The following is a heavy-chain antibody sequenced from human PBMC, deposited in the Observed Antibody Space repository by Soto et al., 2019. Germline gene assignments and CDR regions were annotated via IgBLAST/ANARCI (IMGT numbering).Heavy chain of an antibody. V-gene: IGHV5-10-1*01. CDR3: ARQIYDSDTGPNFQYYFDS. J-gene: IGHJ4*02. CDR2: IDPSDSQT. D-gene: IGHD3-22*01. Sequence: GESLKISCKGSGYSFAGYWITWVRQKPGKGLEWMGRIDPSDSQTYYSPSFRGHVTISVTKSITTVFLQWSSLRASDTAMYYCARQIYDSDTGPNFQYYFDSWGRGTPVTVSS. CDR1: GYSFAGYW.